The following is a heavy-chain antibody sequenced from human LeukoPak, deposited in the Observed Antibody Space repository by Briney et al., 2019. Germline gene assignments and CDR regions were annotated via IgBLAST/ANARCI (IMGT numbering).Heavy chain of an antibody. Sequence: ASVKVSCKASGYTFTSYDINWVRQATGQGLEWMGWMNPNSGNTGYAQKFQGRVTMTRNTSISTAYMELSSLRSEDTAVYYCARVGGLVVPAALSRVREDYYYMDVWGKGTTVTVSS. CDR2: MNPNSGNT. CDR3: ARVGGLVVPAALSRVREDYYYMDV. V-gene: IGHV1-8*01. J-gene: IGHJ6*03. D-gene: IGHD2-2*01. CDR1: GYTFTSYD.